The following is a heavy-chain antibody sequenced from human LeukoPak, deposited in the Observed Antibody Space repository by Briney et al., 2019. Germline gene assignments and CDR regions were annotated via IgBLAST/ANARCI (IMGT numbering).Heavy chain of an antibody. CDR1: GGSISSYY. D-gene: IGHD5-18*01. V-gene: IGHV4-4*09. CDR3: ARRSDSYGLDY. CDR2: IYTSGST. J-gene: IGHJ4*02. Sequence: SETLSLTCTVSGGSISSYYWSWIRQPPGKGLEWIGYIYTSGSTNYNPSLKSRVTISVDTSKNQFSLKLSSVTAADTAVYYCARRSDSYGLDYWGQGTLVTVS.